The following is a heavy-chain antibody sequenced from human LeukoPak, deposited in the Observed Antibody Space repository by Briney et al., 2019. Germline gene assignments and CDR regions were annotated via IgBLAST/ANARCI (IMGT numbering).Heavy chain of an antibody. CDR1: GFTFSSYG. CDR2: ISYDGSNK. V-gene: IGHV3-30*18. D-gene: IGHD6-13*01. CDR3: AKDRWYSSSWSFQH. Sequence: GRSLRLSCAASGFTFSSYGMHWVRQAPGKGLEWVAVISYDGSNKYYADSVKGRFTISRDNSKNTLYLQMNSLRAEDTAVYYCAKDRWYSSSWSFQHWGQGTLVTVSS. J-gene: IGHJ1*01.